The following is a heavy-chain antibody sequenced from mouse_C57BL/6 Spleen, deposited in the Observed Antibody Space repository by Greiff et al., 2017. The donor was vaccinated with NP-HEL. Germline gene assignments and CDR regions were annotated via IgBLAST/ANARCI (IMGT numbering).Heavy chain of an antibody. CDR2: INPSTGGT. CDR1: GYSFTGYY. V-gene: IGHV1-42*01. J-gene: IGHJ3*01. Sequence: EVQLQQSGPELVKPGASVKISCKASGYSFTGYYMNWVKQSPEKSLEWIGEINPSTGGTTYNQKFKAKATLTVDKSSSTAYMQLKSLTSEDSAVYYCARWAGNAYWGQGTLVTVSA. CDR3: ARWAGNAY.